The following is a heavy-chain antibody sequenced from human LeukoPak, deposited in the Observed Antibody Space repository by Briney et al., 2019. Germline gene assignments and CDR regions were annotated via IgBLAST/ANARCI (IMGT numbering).Heavy chain of an antibody. J-gene: IGHJ5*02. CDR1: GGSISTYY. CDR3: ARRGGYCGSTSCHNYFDP. Sequence: KPSETLSLTCTVSGGSISTYYWTWIRQPPGKGLEWTGYIYYSGNTNYNPSLKSRVTISLGTSKNQFSLNLSSVTAADTAVYYCARRGGYCGSTSCHNYFDPWGQGTLVTVSS. CDR2: IYYSGNT. V-gene: IGHV4-59*08. D-gene: IGHD2-2*01.